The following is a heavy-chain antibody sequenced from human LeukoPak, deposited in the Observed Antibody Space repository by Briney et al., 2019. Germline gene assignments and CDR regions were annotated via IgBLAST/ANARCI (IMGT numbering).Heavy chain of an antibody. V-gene: IGHV3-23*01. CDR2: ISGGGGST. Sequence: GGSLRLSCAASGFTFSSYGMSWVRQAPGKGLEWVSAISGGGGSTYYADSVKGRFTISRDNAKNSLYLQMNSLRAEDTAVYYCAELGITMIGGVWGKGTTVTISS. CDR1: GFTFSSYG. CDR3: AELGITMIGGV. J-gene: IGHJ6*04. D-gene: IGHD3-10*02.